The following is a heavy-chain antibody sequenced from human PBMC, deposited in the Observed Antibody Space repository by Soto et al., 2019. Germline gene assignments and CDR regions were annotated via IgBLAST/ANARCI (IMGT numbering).Heavy chain of an antibody. CDR3: ARDLYAIDAFDI. V-gene: IGHV4-30-4*01. Sequence: QVQLQESVPGLVNPSQTLSLTCTVSGGSISSGDYYWSWIRQPPGKGLEWIGYIYYSGSTYYNPSLKSRVTISVDTSKNQFSLKLSSVTDADTAVYYCARDLYAIDAFDIWGQGAMVTFSS. CDR1: GGSISSGDYY. D-gene: IGHD2-2*02. CDR2: IYYSGST. J-gene: IGHJ3*02.